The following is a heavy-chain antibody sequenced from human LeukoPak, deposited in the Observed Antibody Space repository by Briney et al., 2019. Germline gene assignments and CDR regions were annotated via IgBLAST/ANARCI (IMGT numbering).Heavy chain of an antibody. CDR2: IRSDSDGGVT. J-gene: IGHJ5*02. V-gene: IGHV3-15*01. D-gene: IGHD2-2*01. Sequence: GGSLRLSCTASGFNFRNAWMCWVRQAPGKGLEWVGLIRSDSDGGVTQYGTPVKGRFTISRDDSKDTVYLQMNSLKTEDTAVYYCTTTVGYCSSTSCPNWFDPWGQGTLVTVSS. CDR1: GFNFRNAW. CDR3: TTTVGYCSSTSCPNWFDP.